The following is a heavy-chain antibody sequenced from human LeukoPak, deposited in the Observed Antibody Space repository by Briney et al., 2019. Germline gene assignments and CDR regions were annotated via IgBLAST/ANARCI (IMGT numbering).Heavy chain of an antibody. CDR2: INPSGGST. J-gene: IGHJ4*02. D-gene: IGHD3-22*01. CDR1: GYTFTSYY. V-gene: IGHV1-46*01. Sequence: ASVKVSCKASGYTFTSYYMHRVRQAPGQGLEWMGIINPSGGSTSYAQKFQGRVTMTRDTSTSTVYMELSSLRSEDTAVYYCARTYYYDSSGYYGYFDYWGQGTLVTVSS. CDR3: ARTYYYDSSGYYGYFDY.